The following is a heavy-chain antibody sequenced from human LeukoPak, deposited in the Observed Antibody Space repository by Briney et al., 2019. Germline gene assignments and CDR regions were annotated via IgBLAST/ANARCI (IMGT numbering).Heavy chain of an antibody. CDR3: STGGGVLRFL. D-gene: IGHD3-3*01. J-gene: IGHJ4*02. CDR1: GINFSNAW. Sequence: GGSLRLSCAASGINFSNAWLSWVRQAPGKGLEWVGRIKSKKDGEITDYAAPVKGRFSISRDDSKDTLYLQMNSLKTEDTAVYYCSTGGGVLRFLGGQGTLVTVSS. V-gene: IGHV3-15*01. CDR2: IKSKKDGEIT.